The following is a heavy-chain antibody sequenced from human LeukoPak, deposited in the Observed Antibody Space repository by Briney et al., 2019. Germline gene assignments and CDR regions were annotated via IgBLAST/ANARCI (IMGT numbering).Heavy chain of an antibody. CDR1: GFTFSSYS. CDR3: ARDSGSGSYSEY. CDR2: ISSSSSTI. J-gene: IGHJ4*02. V-gene: IGHV3-48*01. Sequence: GGSLRLSCAASGFTFSSYSMNWVRQAPGKGLEWVSYISSSSSTIYYADSVKGRFTISRDNAKNTLYLQMNSLRAEDTAVYYCARDSGSGSYSEYWGLGTLVTVSS. D-gene: IGHD3-10*01.